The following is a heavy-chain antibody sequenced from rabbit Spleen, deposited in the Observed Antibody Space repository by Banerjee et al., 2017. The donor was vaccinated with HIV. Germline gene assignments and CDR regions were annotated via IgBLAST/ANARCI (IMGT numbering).Heavy chain of an antibody. V-gene: IGHV1S45*01. J-gene: IGHJ6*02. D-gene: IGHD8-1*01. Sequence: QEQLVESGGGLVQPGGSLKLSCKASGFDFSSYGFSWVRQAPGKGLEWIACIDDGSRGFTYFATWAIGRFTISKTSSPTVTLQMTLLTSADTATYFCARDTASSFSSYGMDPWGPGTPVTVS. CDR1: GFDFSSYG. CDR3: ARDTASSFSSYGMDP. CDR2: IDDGSRGFT.